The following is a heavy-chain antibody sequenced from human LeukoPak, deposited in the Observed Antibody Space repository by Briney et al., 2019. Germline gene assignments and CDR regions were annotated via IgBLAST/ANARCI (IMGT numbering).Heavy chain of an antibody. D-gene: IGHD5-12*01. CDR1: GYTFTSYG. J-gene: IGHJ3*02. CDR3: ARAGDDSVGDAFDI. V-gene: IGHV1-2*02. Sequence: GASVKVSCKASGYTFTSYGISWVRQAPGQGLEWMGWINPNSGGTNYAQKFQGRVTMTRDTSISTAYMELSRLRSDDTAVYYCARAGDDSVGDAFDIWGQGTMVTVSS. CDR2: INPNSGGT.